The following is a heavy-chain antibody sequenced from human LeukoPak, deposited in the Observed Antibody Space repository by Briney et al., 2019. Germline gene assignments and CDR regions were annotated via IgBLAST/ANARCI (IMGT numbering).Heavy chain of an antibody. CDR3: ARESSSSCWHVHHTNWFDP. CDR1: GFIFSSYG. V-gene: IGHV3-33*01. Sequence: GRSLRLSCAASGFIFSSYGMHWRRQAPRKGLEWVAVIWYDGSNKYYADSVKGLFTIPRQYPKNALYLQMNRLRAEDTAVYYCARESSSSCWHVHHTNWFDPWGQGTLVTVSS. D-gene: IGHD2-2*01. CDR2: IWYDGSNK. J-gene: IGHJ5*02.